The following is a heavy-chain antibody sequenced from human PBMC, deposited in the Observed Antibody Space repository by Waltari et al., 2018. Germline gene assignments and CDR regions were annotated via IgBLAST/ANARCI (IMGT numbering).Heavy chain of an antibody. V-gene: IGHV4-39*07. J-gene: IGHJ4*02. CDR1: GGSIRSSSYY. CDR2: IYYSGST. CDR3: ASPRDYDSSGYSGYFDY. D-gene: IGHD3-22*01. Sequence: QLQLQESGPGLVKPSETLSLTCTVSGGSIRSSSYYWGWIRQPPGKGLEWIGSIYYSGSTYYNPSLKSRVTISVDTSKNQFSLKLSSVTAADTAVYYCASPRDYDSSGYSGYFDYWGQGTLVTVSS.